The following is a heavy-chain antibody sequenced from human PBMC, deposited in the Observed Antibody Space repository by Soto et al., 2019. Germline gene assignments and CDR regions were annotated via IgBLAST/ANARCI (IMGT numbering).Heavy chain of an antibody. J-gene: IGHJ6*02. D-gene: IGHD4-4*01. CDR2: INHSGST. CDR3: ARGSGSTVTTRGMDV. CDR1: GGSFSGYY. Sequence: SETLSLTCAVYGGSFSGYYWSWIRQPPGKGLEWIGEINHSGSTNYSPSLKSRVTISVDTSKNQFSLKLSSVTAADTAVYYCARGSGSTVTTRGMDVWGQGTTVTVSS. V-gene: IGHV4-34*01.